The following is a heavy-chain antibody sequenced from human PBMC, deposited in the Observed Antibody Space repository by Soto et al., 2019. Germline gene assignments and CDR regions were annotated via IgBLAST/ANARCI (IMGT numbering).Heavy chain of an antibody. J-gene: IGHJ4*02. CDR1: GFTFSDHY. CDR3: ASGAATSSSKIDY. V-gene: IGHV3-11*06. Sequence: QVQLVESGGGLVKPGGSLRLSCAASGFTFSDHYMTWIRQAPGKGLEWVSYISTSTSYTNYADSVKGRFTISRDNAKNSLYLQMNSLRAEDTALYYCASGAATSSSKIDYWGQGTLVTVSS. D-gene: IGHD6-13*01. CDR2: ISTSTSYT.